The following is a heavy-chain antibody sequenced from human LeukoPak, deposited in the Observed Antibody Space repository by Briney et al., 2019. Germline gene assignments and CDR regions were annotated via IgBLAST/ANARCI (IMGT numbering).Heavy chain of an antibody. CDR2: IYYSGST. J-gene: IGHJ4*02. Sequence: SETLSLTCTVSGGSTSSYYWSWIRQPPGKGLEWIGSIYYSGSTYYNPSLKSRVTISVDTSKNQFSLKLSSVTAADTAVYYCARDSPPYGGNSDFDYWGQGTLVTASS. CDR3: ARDSPPYGGNSDFDY. CDR1: GGSTSSYY. V-gene: IGHV4-59*12. D-gene: IGHD4-23*01.